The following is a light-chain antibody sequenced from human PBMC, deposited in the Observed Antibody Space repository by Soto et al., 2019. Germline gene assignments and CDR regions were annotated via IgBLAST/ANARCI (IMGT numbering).Light chain of an antibody. CDR3: CSYAGSYRV. CDR1: SSDVGGYKY. V-gene: IGLV2-11*01. CDR2: DVS. J-gene: IGLJ1*01. Sequence: QSALTQPRSVSGSPGQSVTISCTGTSSDVGGYKYVSWYQQHPGKAPKLMIYDVSKRPSGVPDRFSGSKSGNTASLTISGLQAEDEDDYYCCSYAGSYRVFGTGTKLTVL.